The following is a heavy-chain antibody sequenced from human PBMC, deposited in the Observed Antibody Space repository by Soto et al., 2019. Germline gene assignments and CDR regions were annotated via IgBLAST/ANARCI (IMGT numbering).Heavy chain of an antibody. Sequence: SETLSLTCAVYGGSFSGYYWSWLRQPPGKGPEWIGEINHSGNTKYNPSLESRVTISVDTSKNQFSLKLNSVSAADTAVYYCARRGGMDAWSQGATISVSS. CDR1: GGSFSGYY. CDR2: INHSGNT. V-gene: IGHV4-34*01. CDR3: ARRGGMDA. J-gene: IGHJ6*02.